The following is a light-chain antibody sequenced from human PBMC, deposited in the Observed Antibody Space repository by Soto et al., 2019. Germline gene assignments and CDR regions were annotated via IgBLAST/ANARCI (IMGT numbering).Light chain of an antibody. J-gene: IGKJ1*01. CDR1: QDISSY. Sequence: DIQLTQSPSFLSASVGDRFTITCRASQDISSYLGWYQQKPGEAPKLLIYKASTLKSGVPSRFSGSGSGTEFTLTINSLQPDDFATYYCQQYHIYSGTFGQGTKVDIK. CDR3: QQYHIYSGT. CDR2: KAS. V-gene: IGKV1-9*01.